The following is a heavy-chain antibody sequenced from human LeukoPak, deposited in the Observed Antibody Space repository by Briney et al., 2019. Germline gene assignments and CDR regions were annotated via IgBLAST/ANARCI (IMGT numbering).Heavy chain of an antibody. CDR1: GDSISRNY. CDR3: ARRYCLSTSCYSLFDY. Sequence: PSETQSLTCTVSGDSISRNYWTWIRQPPGKGLEWIGYVYYSGSTNYNPSLRSRVSISLDTSKNQFSLKLSSVTAADTAVYYCARRYCLSTSCYSLFDYWGQGTLVTVSS. J-gene: IGHJ4*02. CDR2: VYYSGST. D-gene: IGHD2-2*01. V-gene: IGHV4-59*08.